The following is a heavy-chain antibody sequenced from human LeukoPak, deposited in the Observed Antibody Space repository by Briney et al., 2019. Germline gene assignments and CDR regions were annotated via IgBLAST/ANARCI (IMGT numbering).Heavy chain of an antibody. D-gene: IGHD6-6*01. Sequence: SETLSLTCTVSGGSISGYYWSWIRQPPGKGLEWIGYIYYSGSTNYNPSLKSRVTISVDTSKNQFSLKLSSVTAADTAVYYCARAFSSSSFDYWGQGTLVTVSS. CDR3: ARAFSSSSFDY. J-gene: IGHJ4*02. CDR1: GGSISGYY. V-gene: IGHV4-59*01. CDR2: IYYSGST.